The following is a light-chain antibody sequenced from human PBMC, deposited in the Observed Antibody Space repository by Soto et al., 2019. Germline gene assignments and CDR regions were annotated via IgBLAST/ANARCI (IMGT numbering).Light chain of an antibody. CDR1: SSDVGDNY. Sequence: QSALTQPPSASGSPGQSVTISCTGTSSDVGDNYVSWYQQHLGKAPKLIIYEVSQRPSGVPDRFSGSKSGNTASLTVSGLQTEDEADYYCSAHAGSNNFVFGSGTKV. J-gene: IGLJ1*01. V-gene: IGLV2-8*01. CDR3: SAHAGSNNFV. CDR2: EVS.